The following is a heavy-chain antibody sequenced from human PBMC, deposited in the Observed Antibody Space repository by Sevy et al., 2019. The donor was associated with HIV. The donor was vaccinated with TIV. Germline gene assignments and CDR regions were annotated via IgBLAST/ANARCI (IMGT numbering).Heavy chain of an antibody. CDR2: INPNSGGT. J-gene: IGHJ6*02. D-gene: IGHD5-12*01. CDR3: ARSQERGYYYYYYGMDV. CDR1: GYTFTGYY. V-gene: IGHV1-2*06. Sequence: ASVKVSCKASGYTFTGYYMHWVRQAPGQGLEWMGRINPNSGGTNYAQKFQGRVTMTRDTSISTAYMEPSRLRSDDTAVYYCARSQERGYYYYYYGMDVWGQGTTVTVSS.